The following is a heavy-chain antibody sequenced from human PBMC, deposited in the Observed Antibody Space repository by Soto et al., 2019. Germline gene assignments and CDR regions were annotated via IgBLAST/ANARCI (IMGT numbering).Heavy chain of an antibody. CDR3: ARQSLHSSVNWFDP. CDR1: GGSISSSSYY. V-gene: IGHV4-39*01. CDR2: IYYSGST. Sequence: PSETLSLTCTVSGGSISSSSYYWGWIRQPPGKGLEWIGSIYYSGSTYYNPSLKSRVTISVDTSKNQFSLKLSSVTAADTAVYYCARQSLHSSVNWFDPWGQGTLVTVSS. J-gene: IGHJ5*02. D-gene: IGHD6-19*01.